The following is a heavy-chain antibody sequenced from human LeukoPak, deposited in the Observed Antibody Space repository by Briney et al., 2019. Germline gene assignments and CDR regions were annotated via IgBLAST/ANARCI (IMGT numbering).Heavy chain of an antibody. D-gene: IGHD6-13*01. Sequence: PSETLSLTCTVSGGSISSSSYYWGWIRQPPGKGLEWIGSIYYSGSTYYNPSLKSRVTISVDTSKNQFSLKLSSVTAADTAVYYCARLDSSSWYLGFDYWGQGTLVTVSS. V-gene: IGHV4-39*01. CDR1: GGSISSSSYY. CDR2: IYYSGST. J-gene: IGHJ4*02. CDR3: ARLDSSSWYLGFDY.